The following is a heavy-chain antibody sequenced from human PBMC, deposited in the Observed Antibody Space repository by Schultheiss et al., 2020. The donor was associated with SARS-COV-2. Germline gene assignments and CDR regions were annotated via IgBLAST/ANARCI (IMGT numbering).Heavy chain of an antibody. CDR1: GGSISSSSYY. Sequence: SETLSLTCTVSGGSISSSSYYWSWIRQPPGKGLEWIGEINHSGSTNYNPSLKSRVTISVDTSKNQFSLKLSSVTAADTAVYYCARDFELRYFDLWGRGTLVTVSS. J-gene: IGHJ2*01. V-gene: IGHV4-39*07. CDR2: INHSGST. D-gene: IGHD1-1*01. CDR3: ARDFELRYFDL.